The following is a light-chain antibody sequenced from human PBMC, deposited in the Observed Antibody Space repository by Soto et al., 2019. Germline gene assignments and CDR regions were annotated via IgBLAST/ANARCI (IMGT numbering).Light chain of an antibody. CDR1: QSISSW. CDR2: DAS. Sequence: DIQMTQSPSTLSASVGDRVTITCRAGQSISSWLAWYQQKPGKAPKLLIYDASSLESGVPSRFSGSGSGTEFTLTISSLQPDDFATYYCQQYNSYSGTFGQGTKVDI. J-gene: IGKJ1*01. V-gene: IGKV1-5*01. CDR3: QQYNSYSGT.